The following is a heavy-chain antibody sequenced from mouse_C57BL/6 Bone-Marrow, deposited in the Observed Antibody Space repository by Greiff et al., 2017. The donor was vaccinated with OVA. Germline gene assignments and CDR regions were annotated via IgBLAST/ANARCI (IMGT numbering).Heavy chain of an antibody. CDR2: INSYGGST. V-gene: IGHV5-2*01. J-gene: IGHJ3*01. CDR3: ARGVSAWFAY. Sequence: EVQVVESGGGLVQPGESLKLSCESTEYDFPSHDMSWVRKTPGKRLELVAAINSYGGSTYYPDTMERRFIISRDNTKTTLYLQMSSLTSEDTALYYCARGVSAWFAYWGQGTLVTVSA. CDR1: EYDFPSHD.